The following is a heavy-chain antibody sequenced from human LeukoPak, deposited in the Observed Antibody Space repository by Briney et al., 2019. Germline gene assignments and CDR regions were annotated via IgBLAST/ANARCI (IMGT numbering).Heavy chain of an antibody. CDR1: GFTFSSYW. CDR2: IKQDGSEK. CDR3: AKPAVVTLPDY. Sequence: PGGSLRLSCAASGFTFSSYWMSWVRQAPGKGLEWVANIKQDGSEKYYVDSVKGRFTISRDNANNSLFLQMNRLRAEDTAVYYCAKPAVVTLPDYWGQGTLVTVSS. V-gene: IGHV3-7*01. D-gene: IGHD4-23*01. J-gene: IGHJ4*02.